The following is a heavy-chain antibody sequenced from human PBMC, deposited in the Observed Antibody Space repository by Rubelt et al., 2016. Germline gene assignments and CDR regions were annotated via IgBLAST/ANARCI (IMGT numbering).Heavy chain of an antibody. CDR2: LSGSGGSP. CDR1: GFTFSSDS. J-gene: IGHJ4*02. D-gene: IGHD1-1*01. V-gene: IGHV3-23*01. Sequence: PGGSLRLSCAASGFTFSSDSISWVRQAPGKGLEWVSALSGSGGSPHYADSVKGRFTISSDNSTNTLYLQMNSLRVDETAVYYCAKGRAGGWNGGDYWGQGTLVTVSS. CDR3: AKGRAGGWNGGDY.